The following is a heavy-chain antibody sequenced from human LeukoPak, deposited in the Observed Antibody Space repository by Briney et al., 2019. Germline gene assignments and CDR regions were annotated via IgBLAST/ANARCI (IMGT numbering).Heavy chain of an antibody. CDR2: RSIYNGNT. Sequence: EASVKVSCKASGYDFINYGISWVRQAHGQGLEWMGWRSIYNGNTDYKLQGRVTMTTDTSTSTAYMEVRSLRSDDTAVYYCARGGPFPSGSSSREYYLDYWGQGTLVTVSS. CDR1: GYDFINYG. V-gene: IGHV1-18*01. J-gene: IGHJ4*02. CDR3: ARGGPFPSGSSSREYYLDY. D-gene: IGHD6-6*01.